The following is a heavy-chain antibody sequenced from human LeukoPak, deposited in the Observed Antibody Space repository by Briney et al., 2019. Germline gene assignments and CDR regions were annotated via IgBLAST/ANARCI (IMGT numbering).Heavy chain of an antibody. CDR1: GGSITSSSYY. CDR2: IYYSGTT. D-gene: IGHD3-22*01. Sequence: SETLSLTCTVSGGSITSSSYYWGWIRQPPGKGLQWIGNIYYSGTTYYNPSLKSRVSISIDTSKNQFSLKLSSVTAADTAVYYCARYKKHYDSSGYYYSFDYWGQGTLVTVSS. CDR3: ARYKKHYDSSGYYYSFDY. J-gene: IGHJ4*02. V-gene: IGHV4-39*01.